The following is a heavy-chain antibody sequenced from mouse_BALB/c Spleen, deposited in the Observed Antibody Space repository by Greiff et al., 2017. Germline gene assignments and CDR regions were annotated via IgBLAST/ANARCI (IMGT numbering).Heavy chain of an antibody. J-gene: IGHJ4*01. CDR1: GFTFSIYC. CDR2: INSNGGST. Sequence: EVKLVESGGGLVQPGGSLKLSCAASGFTFSIYCMSWVRQTPDKRLELVATINSNGGSTYYPDSVKGRFTISRDNATNTLNLQMNSLKSEDTARYYCARRSLDYWGQGTSVIVSS. V-gene: IGHV5-6-3*01. CDR3: ARRSLDY.